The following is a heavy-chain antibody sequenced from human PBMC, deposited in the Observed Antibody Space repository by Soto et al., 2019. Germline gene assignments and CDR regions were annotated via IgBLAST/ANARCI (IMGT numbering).Heavy chain of an antibody. CDR2: ISSNGVGT. V-gene: IGHV3-64*01. Sequence: EVQLAESGGGLAQPGGSLRLSCAASGFTLSGYAMDWVRQAPGQGLEYVSGISSNGVGTYYANSVQGRFTISRDNSKNTVYLQMGSMRPEDMAVYYGARRARPDFYYMDVWGKGTTVTVSS. CDR3: ARRARPDFYYMDV. CDR1: GFTLSGYA. J-gene: IGHJ6*03. D-gene: IGHD6-6*01.